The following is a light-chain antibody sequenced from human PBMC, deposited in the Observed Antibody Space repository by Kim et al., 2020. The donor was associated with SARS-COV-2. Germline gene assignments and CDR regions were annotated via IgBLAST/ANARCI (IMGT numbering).Light chain of an antibody. J-gene: IGLJ1*01. V-gene: IGLV1-44*01. CDR2: SNN. Sequence: GQRVTINCSGTSASIGSNTVNGNQQLPGTAPKLVIYSNNQRPSGVADRFSGSRSGTAASLAISGLQSEDEADYYCAAWDDSLNGYVFGTGTKVTVL. CDR3: AAWDDSLNGYV. CDR1: SASIGSNT.